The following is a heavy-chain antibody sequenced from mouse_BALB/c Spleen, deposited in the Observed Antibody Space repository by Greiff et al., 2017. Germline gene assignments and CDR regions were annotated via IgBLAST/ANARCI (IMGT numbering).Heavy chain of an antibody. CDR2: IRNKANGYTT. CDR3: ARGGLNERYGSWYFDD. D-gene: IGHD2-14*01. J-gene: IGHJ1*01. CDR1: GFTFTDYY. Sequence: EVQLVESGGGLVQPGGSLRLSCATSGFTFTDYYMSWVRQPPGQALEWLGFIRNKANGYTTEYSASVKGRFTISRANSQSILYLQMNTLRAEDSATDYCARGGLNERYGSWYFDDWGAGTTVTVSS. V-gene: IGHV7-3*02.